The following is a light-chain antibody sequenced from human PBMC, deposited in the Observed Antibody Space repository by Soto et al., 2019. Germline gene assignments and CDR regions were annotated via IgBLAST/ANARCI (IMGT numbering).Light chain of an antibody. Sequence: DIQLTQSPSFLSASVGDRVTITCRASQGISSYLAWYQQKPGKAPKLLIYAASTLQSGGPSRFSGSGSGTEFTLTISSLQSEDFATYYCQQLNSYFGGGTKVEIK. J-gene: IGKJ4*01. CDR3: QQLNSY. CDR2: AAS. CDR1: QGISSY. V-gene: IGKV1-9*01.